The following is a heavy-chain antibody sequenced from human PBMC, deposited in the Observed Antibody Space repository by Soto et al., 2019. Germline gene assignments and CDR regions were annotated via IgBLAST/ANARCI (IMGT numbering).Heavy chain of an antibody. CDR3: ARDLSWGSNWYYYMDV. Sequence: GGSLRLSCAASGFTFSSYAMNWVRQAPGKGLEWVSVISASGGSTYHADSVKGRFTISRDNSKNTLYLQMNSLRAEDTAVYYCARDLSWGSNWYYYMDVWGKGTTVTVSS. CDR1: GFTFSSYA. CDR2: ISASGGST. V-gene: IGHV3-23*01. J-gene: IGHJ6*03. D-gene: IGHD7-27*01.